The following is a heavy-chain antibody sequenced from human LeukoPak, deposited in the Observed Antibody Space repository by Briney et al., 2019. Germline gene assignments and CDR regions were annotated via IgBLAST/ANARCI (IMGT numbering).Heavy chain of an antibody. Sequence: SETLSLTCAVYGGSFSGYYWSWIRQPPGKGLEWIGEINHSGSTNYNPSLKSRVTISVDTSKNQFSLKLSSVTAADTAVYYCARGRSSSWYVRAFDTWGQGTMVTVSS. D-gene: IGHD6-13*01. V-gene: IGHV4-34*01. CDR2: INHSGST. J-gene: IGHJ3*02. CDR3: ARGRSSSWYVRAFDT. CDR1: GGSFSGYY.